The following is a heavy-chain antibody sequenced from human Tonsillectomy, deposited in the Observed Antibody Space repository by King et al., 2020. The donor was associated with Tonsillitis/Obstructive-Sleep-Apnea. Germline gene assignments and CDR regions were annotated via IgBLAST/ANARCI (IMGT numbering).Heavy chain of an antibody. D-gene: IGHD3-22*01. CDR3: ARDYYDSSGYYMDV. V-gene: IGHV1-8*01. CDR2: MNPNSGNT. Sequence: VQLVESGAEVKKPGASVKVSCTASGYTFTSYDINWVRQATGQGLEWMGWMNPNSGNTGYAQKFQGRVTMTRNTSISTAYMELSSLRSEDTAVYYCARDYYDSSGYYMDVWGKGTTVTVSS. CDR1: GYTFTSYD. J-gene: IGHJ6*03.